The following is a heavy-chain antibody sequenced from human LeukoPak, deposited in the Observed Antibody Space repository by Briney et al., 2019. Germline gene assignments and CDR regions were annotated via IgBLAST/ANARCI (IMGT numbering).Heavy chain of an antibody. V-gene: IGHV3-30*18. CDR2: ISYDGSNK. Sequence: GGSLRLSCAASGFTFSSYAMHWVRQAPGKGLEWVAVISYDGSNKYYADSVKGRFTISRDNSKNTLYLQMNSLRAEDTAVYYCAKGCDSSGEQPVDYWGQGTLVTVSS. D-gene: IGHD3-22*01. J-gene: IGHJ4*02. CDR3: AKGCDSSGEQPVDY. CDR1: GFTFSSYA.